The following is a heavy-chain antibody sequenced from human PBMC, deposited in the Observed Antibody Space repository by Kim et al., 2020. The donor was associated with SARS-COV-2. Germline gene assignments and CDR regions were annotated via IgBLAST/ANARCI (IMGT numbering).Heavy chain of an antibody. D-gene: IGHD3-10*01. J-gene: IGHJ6*02. V-gene: IGHV1-69*13. CDR3: ARERFWETTNYYYGMDV. CDR1: GGTFSSYA. CDR2: IIPIFGTA. Sequence: SVKVSCKASGGTFSSYAISWVRQAPGQGLEWMGGIIPIFGTANYAQKFQGRVTITADESTSTAYMELSSLRSEDTAVYYCARERFWETTNYYYGMDVWGQGTTVTVSS.